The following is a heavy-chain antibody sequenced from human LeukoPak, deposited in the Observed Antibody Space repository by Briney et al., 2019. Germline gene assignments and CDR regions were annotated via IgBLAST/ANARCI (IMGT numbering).Heavy chain of an antibody. V-gene: IGHV3-15*01. Sequence: PGGSLRLSCAASGFTFSNAWMSWVRQSPGKGLEWVGRIKSKTDGGTTDYAAPVNGRITISRDDSKNTLYLQMNSLKTEDTAVYYCTTMTTVTPRSHPKDYYYYMDVWGKGTTVTVSS. CDR3: TTMTTVTPRSHPKDYYYYMDV. CDR2: IKSKTDGGTT. D-gene: IGHD4-17*01. CDR1: GFTFSNAW. J-gene: IGHJ6*03.